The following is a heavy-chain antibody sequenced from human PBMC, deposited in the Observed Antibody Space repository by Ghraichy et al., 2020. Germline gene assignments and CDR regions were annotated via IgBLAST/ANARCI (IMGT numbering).Heavy chain of an antibody. J-gene: IGHJ4*02. CDR1: GFTFSRHG. CDR2: ISSDGRNT. V-gene: IGHV3-23*01. Sequence: GGSLRLSCAGSGFTFSRHGMTWVRQAPGKGPEWVSNISSDGRNTHYADSVKGRFTISRDNPKNTMYLQMNSLRAEDSALYYCSLWHDFHFDYWGQGTLVAVSS. CDR3: SLWHDFHFDY. D-gene: IGHD1-1*01.